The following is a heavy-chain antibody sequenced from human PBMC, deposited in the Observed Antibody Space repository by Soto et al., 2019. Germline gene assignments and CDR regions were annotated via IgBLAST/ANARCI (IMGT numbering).Heavy chain of an antibody. D-gene: IGHD3-10*01. CDR3: AKDHDYGSGSYYNGIDY. CDR2: ISWNSGSI. Sequence: EVQLVESGGGLVQPGRSLRLSCAASGFTFDDYAMHWVRQAPGKGLEWVSGISWNSGSIGYADSVKGRFTISRDNAKNSLYLQMNSLRAEDTDLYYCAKDHDYGSGSYYNGIDYWGQGTLVTVSS. V-gene: IGHV3-9*01. CDR1: GFTFDDYA. J-gene: IGHJ4*02.